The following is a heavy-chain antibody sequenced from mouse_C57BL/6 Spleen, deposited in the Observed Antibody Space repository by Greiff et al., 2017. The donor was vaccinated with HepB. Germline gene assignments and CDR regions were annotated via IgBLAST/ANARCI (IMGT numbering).Heavy chain of an antibody. CDR2: IHPNSGST. V-gene: IGHV1-64*01. CDR3: ARGGYGYVYYAIDY. D-gene: IGHD2-2*01. CDR1: GYTFTSYW. J-gene: IGHJ4*01. Sequence: QVQLQQPGAELVKPGASVKLSCKASGYTFTSYWMHWVKQRPGQGLEWIGMIHPNSGSTNYNEKFKSKATLTVDKSASTAYMQLSSLTSEDSAVYYCARGGYGYVYYAIDYWGQGTSVTVAS.